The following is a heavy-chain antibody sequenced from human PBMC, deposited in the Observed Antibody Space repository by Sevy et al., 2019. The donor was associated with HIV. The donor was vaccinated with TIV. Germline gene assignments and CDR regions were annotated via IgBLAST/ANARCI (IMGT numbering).Heavy chain of an antibody. CDR3: ARDGEMATIRDYFDY. CDR1: GFTFSSYA. V-gene: IGHV3-30-3*01. CDR2: ISYDGSNK. D-gene: IGHD5-12*01. Sequence: GGSLRLSCAAPGFTFSSYAMHWVRQAPGKGLEWVAVISYDGSNKYYADSVKGRFTISRDNSKNTLYLQMNSLRAEDTAVYYCARDGEMATIRDYFDYWGQGTLVTVSS. J-gene: IGHJ4*02.